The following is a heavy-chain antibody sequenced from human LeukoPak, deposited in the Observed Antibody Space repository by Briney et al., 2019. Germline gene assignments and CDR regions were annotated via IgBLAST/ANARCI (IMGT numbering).Heavy chain of an antibody. CDR1: GGSSCADY. CDR3: ARVGRDDIWSGYFRVDY. CDR2: LNHSGSA. D-gene: IGHD3-3*01. V-gene: IGHV4-34*01. Sequence: SESPSVTCAVNGGSSCADYWCWIRHPPPIRLEWIAELNHSGSAKYSPSLKSRVTISVDTSKNQFSLKLSSVTAADTAVYYCARVGRDDIWSGYFRVDYWGMGTLVTVSS. J-gene: IGHJ4*02.